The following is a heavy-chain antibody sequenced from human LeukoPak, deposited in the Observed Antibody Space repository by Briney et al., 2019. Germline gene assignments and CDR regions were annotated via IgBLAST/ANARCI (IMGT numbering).Heavy chain of an antibody. J-gene: IGHJ4*02. V-gene: IGHV3-23*01. CDR1: GLTFSSYA. CDR2: IRGSCGST. D-gene: IGHD3-22*01. CDR3: AKDGYDSSGYYGYFDY. Sequence: QTGGSLTLSCAASGLTFSSYAMRWVRQAPGKGLEWVSAIRGSCGSTHYADAVKGRFTISRDDSKNTLYLQMNSRRAEDTAVYYCAKDGYDSSGYYGYFDYWGQGTLVTVSS.